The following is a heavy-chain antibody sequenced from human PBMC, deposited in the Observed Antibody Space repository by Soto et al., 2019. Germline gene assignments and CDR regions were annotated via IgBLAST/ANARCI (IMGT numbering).Heavy chain of an antibody. V-gene: IGHV3-23*01. CDR3: AKGALTGLRYYFDY. J-gene: IGHJ4*02. D-gene: IGHD1-20*01. CDR1: GFPFSSYS. CDR2: ISGSGGST. Sequence: GGSLSLSCAASGFPFSSYSMSWVRQAPGKGLEWVSAISGSGGSTYYADSVKGRFTISRDNSKNTLYLQMNSLRAEDTAVYYCAKGALTGLRYYFDYWGQGTLVTVSS.